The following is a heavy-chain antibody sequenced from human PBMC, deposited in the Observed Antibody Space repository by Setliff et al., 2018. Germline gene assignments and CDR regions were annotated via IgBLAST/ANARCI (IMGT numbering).Heavy chain of an antibody. CDR2: INAGNGNT. V-gene: IGHV1-3*01. CDR3: AREGLIADTTYYYYYYMDV. D-gene: IGHD2-21*01. Sequence: ASVKVSCKASGYTFTNYAIHWVRQAPGQRLEWMGWINAGNGNTKYSQKFQGRVTITRDTSASTAYMELSSLRSEDTAVYYCAREGLIADTTYYYYYYMDVWGKGTTVTVSS. J-gene: IGHJ6*03. CDR1: GYTFTNYA.